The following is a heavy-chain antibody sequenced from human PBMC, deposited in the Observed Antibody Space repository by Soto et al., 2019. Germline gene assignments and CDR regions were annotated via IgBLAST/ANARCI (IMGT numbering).Heavy chain of an antibody. J-gene: IGHJ4*02. CDR2: IYSGGGT. D-gene: IGHD4-17*01. V-gene: IGHV3-66*01. CDR3: ARNVPVTPLGY. CDR1: GVTVSNNF. Sequence: EVQLVESGGDLVQPGGSLRLSCAASGVTVSNNFMSWVRQAPGKGLEWVSIIYSGGGTQYADSVKVRFTISRDKYKNTVYLQMNSLSVEDTAVSYCARNVPVTPLGYWGQGTLVTVSS.